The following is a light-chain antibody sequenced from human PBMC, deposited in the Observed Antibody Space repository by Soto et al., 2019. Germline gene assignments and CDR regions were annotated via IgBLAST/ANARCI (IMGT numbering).Light chain of an antibody. CDR2: EAS. Sequence: DIPLAQSPSTLSASVGDRITITCRATQSINWLAWYQQKPGKAPKLLIFEASRLESGVPSRFSGSVSRTEFTLTISSLQPDDFGTYYCQHYDTYSPMWTFGQGTKVDVK. CDR1: QSINW. J-gene: IGKJ1*01. V-gene: IGKV1-5*03. CDR3: QHYDTYSPMWT.